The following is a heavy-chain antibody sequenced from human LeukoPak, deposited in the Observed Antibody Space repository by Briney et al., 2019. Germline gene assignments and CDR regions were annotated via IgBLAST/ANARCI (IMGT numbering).Heavy chain of an antibody. J-gene: IGHJ4*02. Sequence: SGPTLVKPTQTLTLTCTFSGFSLSTSGVGVGWIRQPPGEALEWLALIYWDDDKRYSPSLKSRLTITRDTSKNQVVLTMTNMDPVDTATYYCAHRGKAVAGLDYWGQGTLVTVSS. CDR1: GFSLSTSGVG. CDR3: AHRGKAVAGLDY. V-gene: IGHV2-5*02. D-gene: IGHD6-19*01. CDR2: IYWDDDK.